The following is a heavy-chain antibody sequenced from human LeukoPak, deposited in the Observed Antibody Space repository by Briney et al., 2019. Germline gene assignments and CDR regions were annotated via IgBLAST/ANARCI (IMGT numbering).Heavy chain of an antibody. CDR3: ARAPANGDLAP. D-gene: IGHD4-17*01. CDR1: GGFISTYY. J-gene: IGHJ5*02. CDR2: IYYSGST. Sequence: PSETLSLTCTVSGGFISTYYWSWIRQPPGKGLEWIGYIYYSGSTNYNPSLKSRVTISVDTSKNQFSLKLSSVTAADTAVYYCARAPANGDLAPWGQGTLVTVSS. V-gene: IGHV4-59*01.